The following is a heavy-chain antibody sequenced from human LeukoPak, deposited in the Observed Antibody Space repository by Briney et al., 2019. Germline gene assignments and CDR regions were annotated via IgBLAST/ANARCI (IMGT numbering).Heavy chain of an antibody. CDR2: ISAYNGNT. CDR1: GYTFSSYG. CDR3: ARVDILTGYYHFDY. J-gene: IGHJ4*02. Sequence: GASVTVSCMASGYTFSSYGISWLRQAPGQGLEWMGWISAYNGNTNYVQKLRGRVTMTTDTSTSTAYMELRSLRSDDTAVYYCARVDILTGYYHFDYWGQGTLVTVSS. D-gene: IGHD3-9*01. V-gene: IGHV1-18*04.